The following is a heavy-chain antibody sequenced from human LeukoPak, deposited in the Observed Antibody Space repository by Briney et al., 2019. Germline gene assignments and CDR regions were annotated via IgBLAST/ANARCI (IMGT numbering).Heavy chain of an antibody. CDR2: INHSGST. D-gene: IGHD3-22*01. CDR1: GGSFSGYY. Sequence: SETLSLTCAVYGGSFSGYYWSWIRQPPGKGLEWIGEINHSGSTNYNPSLKSRVTIPVDTSKNQFSLKLSSVTAADTAVYYCARRRGLVVTHFFDYWGQGTLVTVSS. V-gene: IGHV4-34*01. J-gene: IGHJ4*02. CDR3: ARRRGLVVTHFFDY.